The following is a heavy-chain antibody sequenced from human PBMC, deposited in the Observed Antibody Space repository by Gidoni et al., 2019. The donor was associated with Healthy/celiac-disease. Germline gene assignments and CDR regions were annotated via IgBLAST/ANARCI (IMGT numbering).Heavy chain of an antibody. J-gene: IGHJ3*02. D-gene: IGHD4-4*01. V-gene: IGHV2-26*01. CDR2: MFSNDEK. Sequence: QVTLQESGPVLVKPTETLTLTCTVSAFALSNARRGESWIRQPPGKALEWLAHMFSNDEKSYSTSLKSRLTISKDTSKSQVVLTMTTMDPVDTATYSCARILEDYSNYVPDAFDIWGQGTMVTVSS. CDR3: ARILEDYSNYVPDAFDI. CDR1: AFALSNARRG.